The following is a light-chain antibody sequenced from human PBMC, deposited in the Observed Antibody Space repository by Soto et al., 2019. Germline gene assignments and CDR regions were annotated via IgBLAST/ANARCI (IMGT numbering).Light chain of an antibody. J-gene: IGKJ2*01. CDR1: QSISSW. V-gene: IGKV1-5*03. CDR2: KAS. Sequence: DIRMTQSLSTLSASVGDRVTSTCRASQSISSWLAWYQQKPGKAPKPLIYKASSLESGVPSRFSGSGSGTEFTLTISSLQPDDFATYYCQQYNSYSYTFGQGTKLEIK. CDR3: QQYNSYSYT.